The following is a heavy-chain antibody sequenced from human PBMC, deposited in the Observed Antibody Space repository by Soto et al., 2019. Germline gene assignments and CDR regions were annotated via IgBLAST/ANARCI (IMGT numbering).Heavy chain of an antibody. V-gene: IGHV1-69*01. CDR3: ARSGPYCNGGSCDVQY. Sequence: QVQLVQSGAEVKTPGSSVKVSCKVSGGTFSSFDISWLRQAPGQRLEWMGGIIPAFGPANYAPKFQGTVSITADDSATTGYMELSSLRSDDTGVYYCARSGPYCNGGSCDVQYWGQGTLVTVSS. CDR2: IIPAFGPA. CDR1: GGTFSSFD. D-gene: IGHD2-15*01. J-gene: IGHJ1*01.